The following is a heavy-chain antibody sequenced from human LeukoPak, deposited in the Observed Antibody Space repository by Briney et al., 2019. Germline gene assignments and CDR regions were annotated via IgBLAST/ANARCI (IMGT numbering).Heavy chain of an antibody. Sequence: PGRSLRLSCAASGFTFDDYAMHWVRQAPGKGLEWVSGISWNSGSIGYADSVKGRFTISRDNAKNSLYLQMNSLSAEDTALYYCASGFSFDPWGQGTLVTVSS. J-gene: IGHJ5*02. D-gene: IGHD3-10*01. V-gene: IGHV3-9*01. CDR2: ISWNSGSI. CDR3: ASGFSFDP. CDR1: GFTFDDYA.